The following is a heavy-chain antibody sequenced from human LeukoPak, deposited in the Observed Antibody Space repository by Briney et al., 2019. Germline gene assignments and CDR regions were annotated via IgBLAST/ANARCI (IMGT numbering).Heavy chain of an antibody. V-gene: IGHV4-38-2*02. CDR2: IYHSGST. CDR1: SYSISSGYY. D-gene: IGHD3-3*01. CDR3: AREVSQQGYSDFWRGYYNDY. Sequence: SETLSLTCTVSSYSISSGYYWGWIRQPPGKGLEWIGSIYHSGSTYYNPSLKSRVTISVDTSKNQFSLKLSSVTAADTAVYYCAREVSQQGYSDFWRGYYNDYRGQGTLVTVS. J-gene: IGHJ4*02.